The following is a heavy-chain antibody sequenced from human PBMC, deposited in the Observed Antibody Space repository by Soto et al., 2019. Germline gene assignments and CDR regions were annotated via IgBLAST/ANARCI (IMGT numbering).Heavy chain of an antibody. J-gene: IGHJ6*02. D-gene: IGHD3-3*01. Sequence: GGSLRLSCTASGFTFGDYAMSWFHQAPGKGLEWVGFIRSKAYGGTTEYAASVKGRFTISRDDSKSIAYLQMNSLKTEDTAVYYCTRDPYYDFWSGYLTPYGMDVWGQGTTVTVSS. CDR3: TRDPYYDFWSGYLTPYGMDV. V-gene: IGHV3-49*03. CDR2: IRSKAYGGTT. CDR1: GFTFGDYA.